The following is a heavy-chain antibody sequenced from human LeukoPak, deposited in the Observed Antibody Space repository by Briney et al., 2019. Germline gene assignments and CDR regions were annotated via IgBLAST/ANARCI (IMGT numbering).Heavy chain of an antibody. J-gene: IGHJ4*02. V-gene: IGHV4-34*01. CDR3: AYDYVDYNFDY. CDR2: INHSGST. D-gene: IGHD4-17*01. CDR1: GGSFSGYY. Sequence: SETLSLTCAVYGGSFSGYYWSWIRQPPGKGLEWIGEINHSGSTNYNPSLTGRVTISVDTSRHQFSLTLSSVTAARRPWCFFAYDYVDYNFDYWRQGTLVSVSS.